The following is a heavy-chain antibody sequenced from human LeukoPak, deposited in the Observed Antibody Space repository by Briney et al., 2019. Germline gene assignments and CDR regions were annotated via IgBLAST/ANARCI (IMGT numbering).Heavy chain of an antibody. J-gene: IGHJ2*01. CDR3: ARELVSSGTGYFDL. CDR1: GFTFGNFG. Sequence: GGSLRLSCEASGFTFGNFGMTWVRQAPGKGLKWVSGITGSSTWTYYAASVKGRFTVSRDNSQNTLHLQMNSLRADDTAVYYCARELVSSGTGYFDLWGRGTLVTVSS. D-gene: IGHD3-10*01. CDR2: ITGSSTWT. V-gene: IGHV3-23*01.